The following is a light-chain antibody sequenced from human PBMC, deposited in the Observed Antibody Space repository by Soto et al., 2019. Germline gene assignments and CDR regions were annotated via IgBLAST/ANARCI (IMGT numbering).Light chain of an antibody. CDR3: QQYNSYSGR. CDR1: QSISSW. Sequence: EIRVTLAPSALSTYVWYRGAVTYRASQSISSWLAWYQQKPGKAPKLLIYDASSLESGVPSRFTGSGSGTEFTLTISTLQPDDFATYYCQQYNSYSGRFCEGTNVDFK. CDR2: DAS. J-gene: IGKJ1*01. V-gene: IGKV1-5*01.